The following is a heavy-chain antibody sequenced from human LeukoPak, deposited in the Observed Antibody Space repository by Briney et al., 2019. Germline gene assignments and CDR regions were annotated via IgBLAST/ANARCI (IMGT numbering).Heavy chain of an antibody. CDR3: AARVAFDY. V-gene: IGHV3-48*01. CDR2: ISSSSSTI. Sequence: PGGSLRLSCAASGFTFSSYSMNWVRQAPGKGLEWVSYISSSSSTIYYADSVKGRFTISRDNAKNSLYMQITSLRTVDAAVYYCAARVAFDYWRQGTLVTVSS. CDR1: GFTFSSYS. J-gene: IGHJ4*02.